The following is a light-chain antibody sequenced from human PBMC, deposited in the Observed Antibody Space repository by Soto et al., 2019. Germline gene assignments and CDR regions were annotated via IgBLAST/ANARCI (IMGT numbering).Light chain of an antibody. Sequence: QAVVTQPPSASGTPGQSLTISCSGSSSNIGSHFVYWYQHLPGTAPKLLIFRDGQRPSGVPARFFGSKSGTSASLAITGLRSEDEADYYCAVWDQSLTGRVFGGGTKLTVL. V-gene: IGLV1-47*01. CDR1: SSNIGSHF. CDR3: AVWDQSLTGRV. J-gene: IGLJ3*02. CDR2: RDG.